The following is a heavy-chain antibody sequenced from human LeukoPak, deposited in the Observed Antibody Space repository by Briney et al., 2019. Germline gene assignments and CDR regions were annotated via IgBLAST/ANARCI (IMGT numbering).Heavy chain of an antibody. D-gene: IGHD3-22*01. Sequence: SETLSLTCTVSGGSISSSSYYRGWIRQPPGKGLEWIGSIYYSGSTYYNPSLKSRVTISVDTSKNQFSLKLSSVTAADTAVYYCARRGSSGYYYYFDYWGQGTLVTVSS. CDR1: GGSISSSSYY. V-gene: IGHV4-39*07. CDR2: IYYSGST. J-gene: IGHJ4*02. CDR3: ARRGSSGYYYYFDY.